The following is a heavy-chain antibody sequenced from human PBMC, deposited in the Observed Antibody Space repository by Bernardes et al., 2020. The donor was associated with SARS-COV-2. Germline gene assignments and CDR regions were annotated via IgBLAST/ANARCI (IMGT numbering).Heavy chain of an antibody. CDR1: GYSFTSFA. Sequence: ASVKVSCKASGYSFTSFAMNWVRQAPGQGLEWMGWINTKTGTPTYAQGFTGRFVFSLDTSVSTAYLQISSLKAEDTAVYYCARDNDGGSGRMGYWGQGTLVTVSS. V-gene: IGHV7-4-1*02. D-gene: IGHD6-19*01. CDR3: ARDNDGGSGRMGY. J-gene: IGHJ4*02. CDR2: INTKTGTP.